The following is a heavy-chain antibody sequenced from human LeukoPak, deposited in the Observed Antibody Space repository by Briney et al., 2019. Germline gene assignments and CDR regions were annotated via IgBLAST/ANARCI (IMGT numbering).Heavy chain of an antibody. CDR3: ARDRRDGYNPFDY. D-gene: IGHD5-12*01. J-gene: IGHJ4*02. CDR2: IIPILGIA. CDR1: GGTLSSYA. Sequence: GASVKVSCKASGGTLSSYAISWVRQAPGQGLEWMGRIIPILGIANYAQKFQGRVTITADKSTSTAYMELSSLRSEDTAVYYCARDRRDGYNPFDYWGQGTLVTVSS. V-gene: IGHV1-69*04.